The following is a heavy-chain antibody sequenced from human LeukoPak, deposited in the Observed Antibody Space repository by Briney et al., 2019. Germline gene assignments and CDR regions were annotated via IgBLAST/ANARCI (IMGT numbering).Heavy chain of an antibody. J-gene: IGHJ5*02. V-gene: IGHV1-69*05. CDR2: IIPIFGTA. Sequence: ASVKVSCKASGGTFSSYAISWVRQAPGQGLEWMGRIIPIFGTANYAQKFQGRVTITTDECTSTAYMELSSLRSEDTAVYYCARLRESGFDPWGQGTLVTVSS. CDR1: GGTFSSYA. CDR3: ARLRESGFDP.